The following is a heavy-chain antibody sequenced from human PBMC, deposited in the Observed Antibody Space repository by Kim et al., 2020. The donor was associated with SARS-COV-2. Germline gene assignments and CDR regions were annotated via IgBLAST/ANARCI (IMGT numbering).Heavy chain of an antibody. CDR2: ISGDGGST. V-gene: IGHV3-43*02. D-gene: IGHD3-22*01. CDR3: AKVQTSYYYDSSGYTDAFDI. Sequence: GGSLRLSCAASGFTFDDYAMHWVRQAPGKGLEWVSLISGDGGSTYYADSVKGRFTISRDNSKNSLYLQMNSLRTEDTALYYCAKVQTSYYYDSSGYTDAFDIWGQGTMVTVSS. CDR1: GFTFDDYA. J-gene: IGHJ3*02.